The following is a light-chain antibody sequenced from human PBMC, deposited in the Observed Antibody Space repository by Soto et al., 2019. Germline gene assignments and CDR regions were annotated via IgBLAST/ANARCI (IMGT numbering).Light chain of an antibody. J-gene: IGKJ1*01. CDR2: GAS. CDR3: QHYGSSPWT. CDR1: QSVSSSY. Sequence: VMTQSPDTLSASPGERVSLSCRASQSVSSSYLAWYQQKPGQAPRLLIYGASSRATGIPDRFSGSGSGPDFTPTISRLEPEDFAVYFCQHYGSSPWTFGQGTEVHIK. V-gene: IGKV3-20*01.